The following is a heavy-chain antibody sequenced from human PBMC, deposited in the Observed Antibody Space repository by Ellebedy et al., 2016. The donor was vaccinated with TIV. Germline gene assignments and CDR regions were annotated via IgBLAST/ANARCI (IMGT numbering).Heavy chain of an antibody. CDR3: ARVSLRLGEHKHDY. D-gene: IGHD3-16*01. CDR1: GYTFTSYA. V-gene: IGHV1-3*01. CDR2: INAGNGNT. Sequence: ASVKVSCKASGYTFTSYAMHWVRQAPGQRLEWMGWINAGNGNTKYSQKFQGRVTITRDKSTSTAYMELSSLRSEDTAVYYCARVSLRLGEHKHDYWGQGTLVTVSS. J-gene: IGHJ4*02.